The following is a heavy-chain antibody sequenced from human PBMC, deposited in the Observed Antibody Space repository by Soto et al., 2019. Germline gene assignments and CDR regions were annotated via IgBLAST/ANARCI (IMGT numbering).Heavy chain of an antibody. D-gene: IGHD2-21*02. CDR2: VFYTGFT. J-gene: IGHJ5*02. CDR3: ARESGDWPLNWFDP. CDR1: GGSISGSYYY. Sequence: SETLSLTCAVSGGSISGSYYYWGWLRQSPGKGPEWIGSVFYTGFTSYNPSLESRVSVSVDTSKNQSSLKVNGLTAEDTAVYYCARESGDWPLNWFDPWGLGTLVTVSS. V-gene: IGHV4-39*02.